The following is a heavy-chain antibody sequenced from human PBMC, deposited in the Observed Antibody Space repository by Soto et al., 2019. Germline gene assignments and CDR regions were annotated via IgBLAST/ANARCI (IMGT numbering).Heavy chain of an antibody. D-gene: IGHD6-13*01. Sequence: LSLTCAVYGGSFSGYYWSWIRQPPGKGLEWIGEINHSGSTNYNPSLKSRVTISVDTSKNQFSLKLSSVTAADTAVYYCARVGTLAAAGTGRWFDPWGQGTLVTVSS. J-gene: IGHJ5*02. CDR3: ARVGTLAAAGTGRWFDP. CDR2: INHSGST. V-gene: IGHV4-34*01. CDR1: GGSFSGYY.